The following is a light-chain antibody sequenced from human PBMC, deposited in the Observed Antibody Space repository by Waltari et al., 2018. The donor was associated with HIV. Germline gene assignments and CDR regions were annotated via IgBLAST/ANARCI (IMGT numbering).Light chain of an antibody. CDR2: DVN. Sequence: QSALTQPRSMSGSPGQSVTLSCPGTSSDVGGYNYVSWYQQHPGKAPKLMIFDVNKRPSGVPDRFSGSKSGNTASLTISGLQAEDEADYYCCSYADNYTWVFGGGTKLTVL. V-gene: IGLV2-11*01. CDR1: SSDVGGYNY. J-gene: IGLJ3*02. CDR3: CSYADNYTWV.